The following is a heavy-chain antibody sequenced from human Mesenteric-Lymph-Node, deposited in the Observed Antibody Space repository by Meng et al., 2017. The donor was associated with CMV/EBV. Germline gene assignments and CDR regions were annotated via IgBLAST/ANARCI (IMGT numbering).Heavy chain of an antibody. CDR2: IIPILGIA. D-gene: IGHD2-2*01. CDR3: ARVPAATLLNYYYYGMDV. CDR1: GGTFSSYA. Sequence: SVKVSCKASGGTFSSYAISWVRQAPGQGLEWMGGIIPILGIANYAQKFQGRVTITADKSTSTAYMELSSLRSEDTAMYYCARVPAATLLNYYYYGMDVWGQGTTVTVSS. J-gene: IGHJ6*02. V-gene: IGHV1-69*10.